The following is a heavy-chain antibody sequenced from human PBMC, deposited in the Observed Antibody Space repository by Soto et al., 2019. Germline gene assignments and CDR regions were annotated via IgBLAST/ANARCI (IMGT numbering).Heavy chain of an antibody. Sequence: QVSLVQSRAEVKKAGSSVKVSCKASEGTFSSYGISWVRQAPGQGLEWMGGIIPIYETVTYAQRFQGRLTISADESTSTAYMELSSLRPDDTAVYYCARDLVVTAKCLDPWGQGTLVTVSS. CDR3: ARDLVVTAKCLDP. CDR2: IIPIYETV. CDR1: EGTFSSYG. D-gene: IGHD2-21*02. J-gene: IGHJ5*02. V-gene: IGHV1-69*01.